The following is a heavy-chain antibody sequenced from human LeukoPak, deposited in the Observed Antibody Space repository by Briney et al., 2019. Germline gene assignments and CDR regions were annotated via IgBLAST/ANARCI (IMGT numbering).Heavy chain of an antibody. CDR3: ARHPVSGYRPFDY. V-gene: IGHV4-39*01. J-gene: IGHJ4*02. CDR1: GGSISSSTYY. D-gene: IGHD5-12*01. CDR2: IYSSGST. Sequence: PSETLSLTCTVSGGSISSSTYYWGWIRQPPGKRLEWIGSIYSSGSTYYNPSLNSRVTISVDTSKNQFSLKLSSVTAADTAVYYCARHPVSGYRPFDYWGQGTLVTVSS.